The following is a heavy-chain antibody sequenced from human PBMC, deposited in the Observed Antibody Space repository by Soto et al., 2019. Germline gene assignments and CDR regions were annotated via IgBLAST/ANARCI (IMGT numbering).Heavy chain of an antibody. J-gene: IGHJ6*02. CDR1: GGSISHYY. D-gene: IGHD6-6*01. Sequence: PSETLSLTCIVSGGSISHYYWSWIRQPPGRGLEWIGYINYSGSTTYNPSLKSRVTISMDTSKKQFSLKVTSVTAADTAVYYCARAKRPAYYYGMDVWGQGTTVTVSS. V-gene: IGHV4-59*01. CDR2: INYSGST. CDR3: ARAKRPAYYYGMDV.